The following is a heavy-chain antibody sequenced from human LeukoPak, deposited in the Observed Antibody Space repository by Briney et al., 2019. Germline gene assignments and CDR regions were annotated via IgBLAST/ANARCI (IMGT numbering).Heavy chain of an antibody. J-gene: IGHJ2*01. D-gene: IGHD1-26*01. CDR3: ARVSEAGATFWYFDL. V-gene: IGHV1-8*03. CDR2: MNPNSGNT. Sequence: ASVKVSCKASGYTFTSYDINWVRQATGQGLEWMGWMNPNSGNTGYAQKFQGRVTITRNTSISTAYMELSSLRSEDTAVYYCARVSEAGATFWYFDLWGRGTLVTVSS. CDR1: GYTFTSYD.